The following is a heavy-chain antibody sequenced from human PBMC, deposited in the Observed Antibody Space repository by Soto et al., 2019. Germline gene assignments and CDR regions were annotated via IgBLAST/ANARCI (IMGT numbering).Heavy chain of an antibody. V-gene: IGHV1-18*01. J-gene: IGHJ4*02. Sequence: QVQLVQSGAEVKKPGASVKVSCKASSYTFTTYGIIWVRQAPGQGLEWMGWISTYNGNIYYAQKFQGRVTMTTDKSTNTAYMELRSLRSDDTATYYYARDATNYFDYWGRGTLVTVSA. CDR2: ISTYNGNI. CDR3: ARDATNYFDY. CDR1: SYTFTTYG.